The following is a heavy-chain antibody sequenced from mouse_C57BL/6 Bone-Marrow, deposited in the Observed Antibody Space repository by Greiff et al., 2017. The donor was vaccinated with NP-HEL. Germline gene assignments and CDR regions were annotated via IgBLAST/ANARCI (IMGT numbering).Heavy chain of an antibody. J-gene: IGHJ2*01. Sequence: QVQLKQSGAELARPGASVKLSCKASGYTFTSYGISWVKQRTGQGLEWIGEIYPRSGNTYYNEKFKGKATLTADKSSSTAYMQLNSLTSEDSAVYFCARQEYYPSYYFDYWGQGTTLTVSS. V-gene: IGHV1-81*01. CDR1: GYTFTSYG. CDR2: IYPRSGNT. CDR3: ARQEYYPSYYFDY. D-gene: IGHD1-1*01.